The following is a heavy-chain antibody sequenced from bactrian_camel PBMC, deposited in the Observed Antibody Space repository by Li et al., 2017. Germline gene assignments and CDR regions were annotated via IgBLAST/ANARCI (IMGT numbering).Heavy chain of an antibody. CDR1: GFTFSTYY. V-gene: IGHV3-2*01. J-gene: IGHJ4*01. CDR2: IYTGGSNT. D-gene: IGHD1*01. Sequence: HVQLVESEGGLVQPGGSLRLSCAASGFTFSTYYMSWVRQAPGKGLEWVSSIYTGGSNTYYADSAKGRFTISRDNAKNTVHLQMNSLKSEDTALYYCAAVGLTGATMGKFPLMYWGQGTQVTVS. CDR3: AAVGLTGATMGKFPLMY.